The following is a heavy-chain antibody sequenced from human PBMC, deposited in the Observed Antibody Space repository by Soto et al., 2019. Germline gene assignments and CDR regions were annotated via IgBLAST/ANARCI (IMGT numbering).Heavy chain of an antibody. D-gene: IGHD3-10*01. CDR1: GGTFDYYW. CDR2: VHSDGTTT. J-gene: IGHJ3*01. CDR3: ARGDRGGFDL. V-gene: IGHV3-74*01. Sequence: GGSLRLSGAASGGTFDYYWMHWVRQAPGKGLVWVSRVHSDGTTTTYADSVKGRFTISRDNARNTVSLQMSSLRAEDTAIYYCARGDRGGFDLWGHGTVVTVSS.